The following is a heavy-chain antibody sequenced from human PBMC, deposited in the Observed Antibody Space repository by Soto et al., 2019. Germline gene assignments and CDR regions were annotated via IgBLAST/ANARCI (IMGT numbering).Heavy chain of an antibody. Sequence: GGSVKVSCKASGYSFADYHIHWVRQAPGQGLEWLGRINPKSGGTSTAQKFQGWVTMTTDTSISTASMELTRLTSDDTAIYYCARGDSTDCSNGVCSFFYNHDMDVWGQGTTVTV. V-gene: IGHV1-2*04. CDR1: GYSFADYH. CDR3: ARGDSTDCSNGVCSFFYNHDMDV. J-gene: IGHJ6*02. CDR2: INPKSGGT. D-gene: IGHD2-8*01.